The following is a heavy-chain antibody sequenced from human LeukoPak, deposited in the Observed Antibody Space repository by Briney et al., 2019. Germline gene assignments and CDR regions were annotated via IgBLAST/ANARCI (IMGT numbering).Heavy chain of an antibody. CDR1: GFTFSSYG. CDR2: IRYDGSNK. CDR3: AKDRTRVLRFLEWSPRWNYYYMDV. J-gene: IGHJ6*03. V-gene: IGHV3-30*02. Sequence: GGSLRLSCAASGFTFSSYGMHWVRQAPGKGLEWVAFIRYDGSNKYYADSVKGRFTISRDNSKNTLYLQMNSLRAEDTAVYYCAKDRTRVLRFLEWSPRWNYYYMDVWGKGTTVTVSS. D-gene: IGHD3-3*01.